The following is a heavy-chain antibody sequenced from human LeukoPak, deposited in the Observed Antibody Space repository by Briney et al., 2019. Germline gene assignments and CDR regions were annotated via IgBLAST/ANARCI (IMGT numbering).Heavy chain of an antibody. Sequence: ASVKVSCKASGYTFTSYDINWVRQATGQGLEWMGWINPNSGGTNYAQKFQGRVTMTRDTSISTAYMELSRLRSDDTAVYYCARVRAVAGTWTWFDPWGQGTLVTVSS. CDR1: GYTFTSYD. CDR2: INPNSGGT. CDR3: ARVRAVAGTWTWFDP. V-gene: IGHV1-2*02. J-gene: IGHJ5*02. D-gene: IGHD6-19*01.